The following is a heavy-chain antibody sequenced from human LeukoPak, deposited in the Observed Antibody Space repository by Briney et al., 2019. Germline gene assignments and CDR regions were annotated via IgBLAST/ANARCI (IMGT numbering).Heavy chain of an antibody. CDR2: IRSKAYGGTT. Sequence: GGSLRLSCTASGFTFGDYAMSWVRLAPGKGLEWVGFIRSKAYGGTTEYAASVKGRFTISRDDSKSIAYQQMNSLKTEDTAVYYCTRDTMVRGVILNWFGPWGQGTLVTVSS. CDR1: GFTFGDYA. D-gene: IGHD3-10*01. CDR3: TRDTMVRGVILNWFGP. V-gene: IGHV3-49*04. J-gene: IGHJ5*02.